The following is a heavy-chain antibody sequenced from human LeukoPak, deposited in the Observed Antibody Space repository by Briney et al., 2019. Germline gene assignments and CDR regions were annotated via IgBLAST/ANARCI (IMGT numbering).Heavy chain of an antibody. CDR2: IYYSGSV. CDR3: ARRATTGAPYYLDY. J-gene: IGHJ4*02. CDR1: GGSISSYY. D-gene: IGHD1-1*01. Sequence: PETLSLTCTVSGGSISSYYWSWIRQPPGKGLEYIGYIYYSGSVNYNPSLKSRVTMAVDASKNQFSLNLNSVTAADTAVYYCARRATTGAPYYLDYWGQGTLVTVSS. V-gene: IGHV4-59*08.